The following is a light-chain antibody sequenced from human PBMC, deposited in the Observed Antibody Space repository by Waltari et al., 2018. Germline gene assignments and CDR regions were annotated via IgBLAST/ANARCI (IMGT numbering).Light chain of an antibody. CDR2: KDT. CDR3: QSAHSGSTHLL. V-gene: IGLV3-25*03. J-gene: IGLJ2*01. Sequence: SYELTQPPSVSVSPGQTARIPCSGDVLPKQYAYWYQQKPGQAPVLIISKDTERASGICERFSGSTSGTTLTLTISGAQSDDEADYYCQSAHSGSTHLLFGGGTKLTVL. CDR1: VLPKQY.